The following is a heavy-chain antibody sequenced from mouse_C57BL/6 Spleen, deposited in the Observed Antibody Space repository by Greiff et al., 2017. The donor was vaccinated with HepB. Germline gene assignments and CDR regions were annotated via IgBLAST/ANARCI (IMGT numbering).Heavy chain of an antibody. J-gene: IGHJ4*01. V-gene: IGHV7-3*01. CDR2: IRNKANGYTT. D-gene: IGHD2-4*01. CDR3: ARYDYDGAMDY. Sequence: EVKLMESGGGLVQPGGSLSLSCAASGFTFTDYYMSWVRQPPGKALEWLGFIRNKANGYTTKYSAYVKGRFTISRDNSKSILYLQMKALRAEYGATYYCARYDYDGAMDYWGQGTSVTVSS. CDR1: GFTFTDYY.